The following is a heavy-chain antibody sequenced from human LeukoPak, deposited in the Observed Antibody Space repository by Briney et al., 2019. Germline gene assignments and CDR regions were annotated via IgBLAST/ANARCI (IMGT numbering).Heavy chain of an antibody. CDR2: ISGSGDIT. Sequence: GGSLRLSCAVSGFTFNSYAMSWVRQAPGKGLEWVSSISGSGDITYFGDSVKGRFTISRDKSKNTLYLQMNSLRAEDTAVYYCAKDKDLTKLGYFDYWGQGTLVTVSS. D-gene: IGHD3-3*01. CDR1: GFTFNSYA. J-gene: IGHJ4*02. CDR3: AKDKDLTKLGYFDY. V-gene: IGHV3-23*01.